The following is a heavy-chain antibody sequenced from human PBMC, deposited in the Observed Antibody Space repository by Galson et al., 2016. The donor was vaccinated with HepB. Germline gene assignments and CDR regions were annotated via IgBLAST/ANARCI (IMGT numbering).Heavy chain of an antibody. Sequence: SLRLSCAASGFTFSHYTTNWVRQAPGKGLEWVSSITGNSGYKFYPGSVKGRFTVSRDNAKNLVYLHMFSLRAEDTAVYYCARDRGYSDFLTGSYRYFDSWGQGTLVTVSS. J-gene: IGHJ4*02. CDR1: GFTFSHYT. D-gene: IGHD3-9*01. V-gene: IGHV3-21*06. CDR3: ARDRGYSDFLTGSYRYFDS. CDR2: ITGNSGYK.